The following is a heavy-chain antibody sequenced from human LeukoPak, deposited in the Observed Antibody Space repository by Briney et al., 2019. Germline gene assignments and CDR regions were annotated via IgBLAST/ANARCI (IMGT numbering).Heavy chain of an antibody. V-gene: IGHV4-59*01. CDR1: GGSISSYY. D-gene: IGHD3-16*01. J-gene: IGHJ4*02. CDR3: ARQGIWGFDY. CDR2: IYYSGST. Sequence: SETLSLTCTVSGGSISSYYWSWIRQPPGKGLEWIGYIYYSGSTNYNPSLKSRVTISVDTSKSQFSLKLSSVTAADTAVYYCARQGIWGFDYWGQGTLVTVSS.